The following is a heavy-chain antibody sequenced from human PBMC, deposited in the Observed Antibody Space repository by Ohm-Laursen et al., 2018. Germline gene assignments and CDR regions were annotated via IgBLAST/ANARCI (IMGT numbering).Heavy chain of an antibody. CDR2: ISAYNGNT. CDR1: GYTFTDFG. CDR3: ARDWPAFIGWFDP. J-gene: IGHJ5*02. V-gene: IGHV1-18*01. D-gene: IGHD2-2*01. Sequence: ASVKVSCNASGYTFTDFGISWVRQAPGQGLEWMGWISAYNGNTNYAQKLQGRVTMTTDTSTSTAYMELRSLRSDDTAVYYCARDWPAFIGWFDPWGQGTLVTVSS.